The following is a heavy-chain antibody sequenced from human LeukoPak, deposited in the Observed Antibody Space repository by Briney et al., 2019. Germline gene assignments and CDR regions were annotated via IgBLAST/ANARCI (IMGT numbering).Heavy chain of an antibody. CDR3: AKDIDSARFGELSDAFDI. D-gene: IGHD3-10*01. Sequence: GRSLRLSCAASGFTFSRYVMHWVRQAPGKGLEWVAVISSEASMKDYADSVKGRFTISRDNSKNTLYLQMNSLRAEDTAVYYCAKDIDSARFGELSDAFDIWGQGTKVTVSS. CDR1: GFTFSRYV. V-gene: IGHV3-30*04. CDR2: ISSEASMK. J-gene: IGHJ3*02.